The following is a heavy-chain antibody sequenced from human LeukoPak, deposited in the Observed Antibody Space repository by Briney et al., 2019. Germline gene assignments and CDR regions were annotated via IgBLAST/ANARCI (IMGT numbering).Heavy chain of an antibody. D-gene: IGHD4-17*01. J-gene: IGHJ1*01. Sequence: GASVKVSCKASGYTFTSYYMHWVRQAPGQGLEWMGIINPGGGTTTYAQKFQGRVTMTRDMSTSTVYMELSSLRSEDTAVYYCARVHDYGDYALQHWGQGTLVTVSS. CDR2: INPGGGTT. CDR3: ARVHDYGDYALQH. V-gene: IGHV1-46*01. CDR1: GYTFTSYY.